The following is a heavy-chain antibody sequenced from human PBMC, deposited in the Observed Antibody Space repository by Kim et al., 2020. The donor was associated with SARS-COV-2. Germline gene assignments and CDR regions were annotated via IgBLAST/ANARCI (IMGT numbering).Heavy chain of an antibody. J-gene: IGHJ4*02. CDR2: ISGSGGST. V-gene: IGHV3-23*01. D-gene: IGHD3-22*01. CDR1: GFTFSSYA. Sequence: GGSLRLSCAASGFTFSSYAMSWVRQAPGKGLEWVSAISGSGGSTYYADSVKGRFTISRDNSKNTLYLQMNSLRAEDTAVYYCAKEPKLYYYDRTGYFDYWGQGTLVTVSS. CDR3: AKEPKLYYYDRTGYFDY.